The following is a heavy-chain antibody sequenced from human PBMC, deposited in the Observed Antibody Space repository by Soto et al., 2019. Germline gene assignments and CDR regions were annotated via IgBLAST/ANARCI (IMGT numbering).Heavy chain of an antibody. CDR2: IYYSGST. D-gene: IGHD1-1*01. V-gene: IGHV4-59*01. J-gene: IGHJ6*02. CDR1: GGSISSYY. CDR3: ARETRVGPYYYYGMDV. Sequence: SETLSLTCTVSGGSISSYYWSWIRQPPGKGLEWIGYIYYSGSTNYNPSLKSRVTISVDTSKNQFSLKLSSVTAADTAVYYCARETRVGPYYYYGMDVWGQGTTVTVAS.